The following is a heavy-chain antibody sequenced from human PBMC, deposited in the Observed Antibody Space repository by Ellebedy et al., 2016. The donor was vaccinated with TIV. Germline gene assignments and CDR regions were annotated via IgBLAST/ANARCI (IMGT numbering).Heavy chain of an antibody. CDR2: INHSGST. CDR3: ARGRGYCSGGSCYLYYYYYYYMDV. D-gene: IGHD2-15*01. V-gene: IGHV4-34*01. CDR1: GGSFSGYY. J-gene: IGHJ6*03. Sequence: GSLRLXXAVYGGSFSGYYWSWIRQPPGKGLEWIGEINHSGSTNYNPSLKSRVTISVDTSKNQFSLKLSSVTAADTAVYYCARGRGYCSGGSCYLYYYYYYYMDVWGKGTTITVSS.